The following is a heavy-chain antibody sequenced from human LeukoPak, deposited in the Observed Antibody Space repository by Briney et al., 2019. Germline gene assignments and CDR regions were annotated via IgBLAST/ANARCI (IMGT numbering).Heavy chain of an antibody. Sequence: GGSLRLSCASSGFTFSNYGMHGVRQARAKGLEGVACIRYDGSNKYYADSVKGRFTISRDNSKNTLYLQMNSLRAEDTAVYYCAKEQYSSSWFFDYWGQGTLVTVSS. CDR1: GFTFSNYG. V-gene: IGHV3-30*02. CDR3: AKEQYSSSWFFDY. CDR2: IRYDGSNK. J-gene: IGHJ4*02. D-gene: IGHD6-13*01.